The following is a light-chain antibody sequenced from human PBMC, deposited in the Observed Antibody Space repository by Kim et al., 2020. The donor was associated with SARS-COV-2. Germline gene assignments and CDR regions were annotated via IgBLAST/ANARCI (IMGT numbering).Light chain of an antibody. CDR3: AAWDDSLSGWV. V-gene: IGLV1-47*02. J-gene: IGLJ3*02. CDR1: TSNFGNSP. CDR2: YTN. Sequence: GQRGTISCSGSTSNFGNSPVYWYQQFPGTAPKLLIYYTNQRPSGVPDRFSGSKSGTSASLAISGLRSEDDGDYYCAAWDDSLSGWVFGGGTQLTVL.